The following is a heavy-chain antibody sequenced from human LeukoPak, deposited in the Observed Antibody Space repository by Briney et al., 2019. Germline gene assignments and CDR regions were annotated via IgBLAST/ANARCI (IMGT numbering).Heavy chain of an antibody. CDR1: GFTFDDYA. CDR3: AKASNSFRVNYYYYGMDV. Sequence: GGSLRLSCAASGFTFDDYAMHWVRQAPGKGLEWVSLISWDGGSTYYADSVKGRFTISRDNSKNSLYLQMNSLRAEDTTLYYCAKASNSFRVNYYYYGMDVWGQGTTVTVSS. D-gene: IGHD2/OR15-2a*01. J-gene: IGHJ6*02. V-gene: IGHV3-43D*03. CDR2: ISWDGGST.